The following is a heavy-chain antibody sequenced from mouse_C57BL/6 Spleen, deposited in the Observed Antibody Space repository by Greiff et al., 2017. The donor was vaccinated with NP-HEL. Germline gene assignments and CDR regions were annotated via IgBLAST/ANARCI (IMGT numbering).Heavy chain of an antibody. CDR1: GYTFTSYW. J-gene: IGHJ2*01. Sequence: QVQLKQSGAELVKPGASVKLSCKASGYTFTSYWMQWVKQRPGQGLEWIGEIDPSDSYTNYNQKFKGKATLTVDTSSSTAYMQLSSLTSEDSAVYYCARNYGIHFDYWGQGTTLTVSS. CDR2: IDPSDSYT. CDR3: ARNYGIHFDY. V-gene: IGHV1-50*01. D-gene: IGHD2-1*01.